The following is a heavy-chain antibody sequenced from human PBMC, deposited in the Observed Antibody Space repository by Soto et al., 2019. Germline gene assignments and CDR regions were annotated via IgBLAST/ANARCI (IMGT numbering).Heavy chain of an antibody. D-gene: IGHD3-22*01. Sequence: GASVKVSCKASGGTFSSYAISWVRQAPGQGLEWMGGIIPIFGTANYAQKFQGRVTITADESTSTAYMEMRSLRSEYTAVYYCARPRNSSGYYYYYYYGMDVWGQGTTVTVSS. CDR1: GGTFSSYA. CDR3: ARPRNSSGYYYYYYYGMDV. V-gene: IGHV1-69*13. J-gene: IGHJ6*02. CDR2: IIPIFGTA.